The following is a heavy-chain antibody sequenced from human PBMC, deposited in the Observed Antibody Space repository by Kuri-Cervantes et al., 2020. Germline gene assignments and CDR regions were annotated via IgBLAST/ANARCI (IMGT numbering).Heavy chain of an antibody. Sequence: ASVKVSCKASGYTFSSFAIHWVRQAPGQRLEWMGWINAGNGNTKYSQKFQGRVTITRDTSASTAYMELSSLRSEDTAVYYCARARRFGELLYDYWGQGTLVTVSS. CDR3: ARARRFGELLYDY. V-gene: IGHV1-3*01. CDR1: GYTFSSFA. CDR2: INAGNGNT. D-gene: IGHD3-10*01. J-gene: IGHJ4*02.